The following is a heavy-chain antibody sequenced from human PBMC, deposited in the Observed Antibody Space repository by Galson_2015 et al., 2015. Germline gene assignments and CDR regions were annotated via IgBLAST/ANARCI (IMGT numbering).Heavy chain of an antibody. V-gene: IGHV3-48*03. Sequence: SLRLSCAASGFTFSSYDMNWVRQAPGKGLEWVSYISSSGSTIYYADSVKGRFTISRDNAKNSLYLQMNSLRAEDTAVYYCARVIVDTAMGVGGGYWGQGTLVTVSS. CDR1: GFTFSSYD. D-gene: IGHD5-18*01. CDR3: ARVIVDTAMGVGGGY. CDR2: ISSSGSTI. J-gene: IGHJ4*02.